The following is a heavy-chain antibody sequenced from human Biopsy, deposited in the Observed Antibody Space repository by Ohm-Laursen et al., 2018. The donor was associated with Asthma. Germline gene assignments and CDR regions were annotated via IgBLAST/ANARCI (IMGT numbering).Heavy chain of an antibody. D-gene: IGHD3-22*01. V-gene: IGHV4-30-2*01. Sequence: QTLSLTCAVSGDSINSGGYSWNRIPQPPGEGLGWVVYLFYHGDPPYNPSLKNRVTISVDRSKRQFPLKVNSVTAADTAVYYCARMITMIQAANYYSYAMDVWGQGTTVTVSS. CDR3: ARMITMIQAANYYSYAMDV. CDR1: GDSINSGGYS. J-gene: IGHJ6*02. CDR2: LFYHGDP.